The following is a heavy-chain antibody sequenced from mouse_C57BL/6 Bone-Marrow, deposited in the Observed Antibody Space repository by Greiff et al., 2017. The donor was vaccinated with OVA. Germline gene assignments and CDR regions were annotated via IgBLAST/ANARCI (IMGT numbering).Heavy chain of an antibody. CDR3: ARRDAMDY. CDR1: GYTFTSYW. CDR2: IYPGSGST. J-gene: IGHJ4*01. V-gene: IGHV1-55*01. Sequence: VPLQQPGAELVKPGASVKMSCKASGYTFTSYWLTWVKQRPGQGLVWIGDIYPGSGSTNYNEKFKSTATLTVDTSSSTAYMQLSSLTSEDSAVYYCARRDAMDYWGQGTSVTVSA.